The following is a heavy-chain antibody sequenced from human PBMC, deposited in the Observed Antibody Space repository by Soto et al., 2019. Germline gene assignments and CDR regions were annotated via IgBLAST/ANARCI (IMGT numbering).Heavy chain of an antibody. CDR3: ARVGYYYGSGYKAFNI. CDR1: GGSISSGDYY. CDR2: IYYSGST. Sequence: PSETLSLTCTVSGGSISSGDYYWSWIRQPPGKGLEWIGYIYYSGSTYYNPSLKSRVTISVDTSKNQFSLKLSSVTAADTAVYYCARVGYYYGSGYKAFNIWGQGTVVTVSS. D-gene: IGHD3-22*01. J-gene: IGHJ3*02. V-gene: IGHV4-30-4*01.